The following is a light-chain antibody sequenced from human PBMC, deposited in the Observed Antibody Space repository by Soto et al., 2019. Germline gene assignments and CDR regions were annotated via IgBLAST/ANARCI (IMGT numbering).Light chain of an antibody. CDR2: RAS. CDR1: QSIVYSDGQAY. CDR3: MQGTRWPPT. Sequence: DVVMTQSPLSLPVTLGQPASISCRSSQSIVYSDGQAYLSWFQQRPGQSPRRLIYRASNRDSGVPDRFSGSGSGTDFTLHIDRVEAEDVGIYYCMQGTRWPPTFGRGTRVEIK. J-gene: IGKJ1*01. V-gene: IGKV2-30*01.